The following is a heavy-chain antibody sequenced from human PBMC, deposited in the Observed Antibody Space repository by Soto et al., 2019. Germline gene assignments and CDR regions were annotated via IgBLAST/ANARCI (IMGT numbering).Heavy chain of an antibody. D-gene: IGHD3-10*01. CDR1: GYSFTSYW. J-gene: IGHJ5*02. CDR3: ASNYYGSGSYSNCFDL. CDR2: IYPGDSDT. V-gene: IGHV5-51*01. Sequence: PGESLKISCKGSGYSFTSYWIGWVRQMPGKGLEWMGIIYPGDSDTRYSPSFQGQVTISADKSISTAYLQWSSLKASDTAMYYCASNYYGSGSYSNCFDLWGQGTLVTVSS.